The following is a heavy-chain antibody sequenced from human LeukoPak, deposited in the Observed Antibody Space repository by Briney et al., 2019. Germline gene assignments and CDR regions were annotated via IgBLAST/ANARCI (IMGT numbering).Heavy chain of an antibody. V-gene: IGHV1-69*06. J-gene: IGHJ4*02. CDR2: IIPIFGTA. CDR3: ARTLYYYDSSGTLTYYFDY. CDR1: GGTFSSYA. D-gene: IGHD3-22*01. Sequence: ASVKVSCKASGGTFSSYAISWVRQAPGQGLEWMGGIIPIFGTANYAQKFQGRVTITADKSTSTAYMELSSLRSEDTAVYYCARTLYYYDSSGTLTYYFDYWGQGTLVTVSS.